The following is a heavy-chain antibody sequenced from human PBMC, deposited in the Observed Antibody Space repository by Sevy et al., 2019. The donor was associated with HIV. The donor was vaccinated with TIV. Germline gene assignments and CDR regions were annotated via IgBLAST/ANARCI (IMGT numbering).Heavy chain of an antibody. V-gene: IGHV3-30*18. Sequence: GGSLRLSCAASGFTFSTYDIHWVRQAPGKGLEWVAIISYDGNYRYYADSVRGRFSMFRDNSKNTLYLQLNGLSIEDTAVYYCAKNRPPGGSYFSRHAMDVWGRGTTVTVSS. CDR3: AKNRPPGGSYFSRHAMDV. D-gene: IGHD3-16*01. J-gene: IGHJ6*02. CDR2: ISYDGNYR. CDR1: GFTFSTYD.